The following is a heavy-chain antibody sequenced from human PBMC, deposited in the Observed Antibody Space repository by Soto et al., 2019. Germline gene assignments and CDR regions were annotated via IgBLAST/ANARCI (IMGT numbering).Heavy chain of an antibody. CDR3: ARAPYYYDSSGYWAY. J-gene: IGHJ4*02. D-gene: IGHD3-22*01. CDR1: GFTFSSYS. CDR2: ISSSSSYI. Sequence: GGSLRLSCAASGFTFSSYSMNWVRQAPGKGLEWVSSISSSSSYIYYAESVKGRFTISRDNTKNSLYLQMNSLRAEDTAVYYCARAPYYYDSSGYWAYWGQGTLVTVSS. V-gene: IGHV3-21*01.